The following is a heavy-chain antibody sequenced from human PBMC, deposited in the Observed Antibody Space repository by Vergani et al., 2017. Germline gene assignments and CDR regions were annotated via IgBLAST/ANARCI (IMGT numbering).Heavy chain of an antibody. J-gene: IGHJ4*02. V-gene: IGHV3-7*01. CDR1: GFTFSSYW. CDR3: ARDPGSSGWYGYY. Sequence: EVQLVESGGGLVQPGGSLRLSCAASGFTFSSYWMSWVRQAPGKGLEWVANIKQDGSEKYYVDSVKGRFTISRDNAKNSLYLQMNSLRAEDTAVYYCARDPGSSGWYGYYWGQGTLVTVSS. CDR2: IKQDGSEK. D-gene: IGHD6-19*01.